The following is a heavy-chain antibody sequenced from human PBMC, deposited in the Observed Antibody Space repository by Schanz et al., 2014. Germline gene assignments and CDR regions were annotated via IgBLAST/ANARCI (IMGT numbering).Heavy chain of an antibody. CDR1: GFPFSDYF. Sequence: QVQLVDSGGGLVKPGGSLRLSCTASGFPFSDYFMAWIRQSPGRGLEWVSYIGNGGVTIYYADSVKGRFTISRDNSKNSLYLQMNSLRAEDTAVYYCARVGGSVFDYWAQGTLVTVSS. CDR2: IGNGGVTI. CDR3: ARVGGSVFDY. J-gene: IGHJ4*02. V-gene: IGHV3-11*01. D-gene: IGHD3-10*01.